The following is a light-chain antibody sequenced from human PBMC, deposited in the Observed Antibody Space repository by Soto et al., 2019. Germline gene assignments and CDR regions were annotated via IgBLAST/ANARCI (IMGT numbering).Light chain of an antibody. CDR3: LQTYNLPRT. J-gene: IGKJ1*01. V-gene: IGKV1-39*01. Sequence: DIQITQSPSSLSASVGYRVAITCRASLTIGDSLSWFQQKAGKPPTLLIYGASALQSGVPARFSGSGSGTDFTLTISNMQREDFTTYYCLQTYNLPRTFGQGTKV. CDR1: LTIGDS. CDR2: GAS.